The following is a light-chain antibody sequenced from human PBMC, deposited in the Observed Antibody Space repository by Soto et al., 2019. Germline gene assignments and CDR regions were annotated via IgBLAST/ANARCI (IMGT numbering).Light chain of an antibody. J-gene: IGKJ2*01. CDR2: DAS. CDR1: QPINSW. CDR3: QQYKTSPFT. V-gene: IGKV1-5*01. Sequence: DVQMTQSPSTLSASVGDRVTITCRASQPINSWLVWFQQKPGKAPQLLIHDASSLESGVPPRFSGIRFGTDFTLTITNLQPEDVSTYYCQQYKTSPFTFGQGTKLEIK.